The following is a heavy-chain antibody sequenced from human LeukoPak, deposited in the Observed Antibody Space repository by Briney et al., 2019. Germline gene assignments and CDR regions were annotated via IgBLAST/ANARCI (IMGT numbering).Heavy chain of an antibody. CDR2: IFYSGST. V-gene: IGHV4-59*01. CDR1: GGSISSYY. CDR3: ARDKQPGDY. J-gene: IGHJ4*02. Sequence: SETLSLTCTVSGGSISSYYWSWIRQPPGKGLEWIGYIFYSGSTNYNPSLKSRVTISVDTSKNQFSLKLSSVTAADTAVYYCARDKQPGDYWGQGTLVTVSS. D-gene: IGHD5-18*01.